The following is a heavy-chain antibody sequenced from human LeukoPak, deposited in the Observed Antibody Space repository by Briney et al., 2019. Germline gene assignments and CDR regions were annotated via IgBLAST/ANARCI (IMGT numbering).Heavy chain of an antibody. CDR1: GFTFDDYG. D-gene: IGHD1-26*01. CDR3: ARVASGSYYGEGLDS. V-gene: IGHV3-20*04. CDR2: IKWNGGST. Sequence: GGSLRLSCAASGFTFDDYGMNWVRQAPGKGLEWVSGIKWNGGSTGYADSVKGRFTISRDNAKNSLYLQMNSLRGEDTALYYCARVASGSYYGEGLDSWGQGTLVTVSS. J-gene: IGHJ4*02.